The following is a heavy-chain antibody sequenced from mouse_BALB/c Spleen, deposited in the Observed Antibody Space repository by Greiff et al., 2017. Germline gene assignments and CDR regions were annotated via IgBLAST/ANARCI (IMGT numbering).Heavy chain of an antibody. V-gene: IGHV5-6-2*01. CDR3: ARRDYGSSYWYFDV. D-gene: IGHD1-1*01. Sequence: EVQLVESGGGLVKLGGSLKLSCAASGFTFSSYYMSWVRQTPEKRLELVAAINSNGGSTYYPDTVKGRFTISRDNAKNTLYLQMSSLKSEDTALYYCARRDYGSSYWYFDVWGAGTTVTVSS. CDR1: GFTFSSYY. CDR2: INSNGGST. J-gene: IGHJ1*01.